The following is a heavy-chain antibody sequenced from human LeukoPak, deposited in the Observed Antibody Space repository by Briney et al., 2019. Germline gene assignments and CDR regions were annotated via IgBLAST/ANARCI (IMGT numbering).Heavy chain of an antibody. D-gene: IGHD3-9*01. CDR1: GGSISSSSYY. V-gene: IGHV4-39*01. CDR3: ASIRPAWYYDILTGYRWFDP. J-gene: IGHJ5*02. CDR2: IYYSGCT. Sequence: PSETLSLTCTVSGGSISSSSYYWGWIRQPPGKGLEWIGSIYYSGCTYYNPSLKSRVTISVDTSKNPFSLKLSSVPAADTAVYYCASIRPAWYYDILTGYRWFDPWGQGTLVTVSS.